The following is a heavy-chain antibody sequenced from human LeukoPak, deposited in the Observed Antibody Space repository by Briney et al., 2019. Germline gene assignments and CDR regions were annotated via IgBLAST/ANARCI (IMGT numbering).Heavy chain of an antibody. V-gene: IGHV3-53*01. D-gene: IGHD1-1*01. Sequence: PGGSLRLSCVASGFTVSNSYMSWVRQAPGKGLEWVSVIYSDGGTFYSDSVKGRFTISRDYSKSTLYLQMNSLRADDTAVYYCASGSVTTGTTFNYWGQGTLVTVSS. J-gene: IGHJ4*02. CDR2: IYSDGGT. CDR3: ASGSVTTGTTFNY. CDR1: GFTVSNSY.